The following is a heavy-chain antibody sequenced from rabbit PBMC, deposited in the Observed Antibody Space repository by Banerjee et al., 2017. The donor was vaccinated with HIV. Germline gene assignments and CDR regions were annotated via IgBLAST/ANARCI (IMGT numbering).Heavy chain of an antibody. CDR2: IDPIFNNT. V-gene: IGHV1S45*01. CDR3: VRDFPYSSSIGL. D-gene: IGHD1-1*01. CDR1: GFSFSDKYV. J-gene: IGHJ3*01. Sequence: QEQLEESGGDLVKPGRSLTLTCTASGFSFSDKYVMCWVRQAPGKRLEWIGYIDPIFNNTYYASWVNGRFTISSHNAQNTLYLQLNSLTTADTATYFCVRDFPYSSSIGLWGQGTLVTVS.